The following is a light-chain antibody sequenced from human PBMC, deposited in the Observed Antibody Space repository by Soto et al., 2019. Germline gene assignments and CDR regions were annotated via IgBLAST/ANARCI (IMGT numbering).Light chain of an antibody. CDR1: QSVSSY. CDR3: QQRRNWART. CDR2: DAS. Sequence: EIVLTQSPATLSLSPGERATLSCRASQSVSSYLAWYQQKPGQAPRLLIYDASNRATGIPARFSGSGSGTDFTLTISSLEPEDFAVYYCQQRRNWARTFRQGTKV. V-gene: IGKV3-11*01. J-gene: IGKJ1*01.